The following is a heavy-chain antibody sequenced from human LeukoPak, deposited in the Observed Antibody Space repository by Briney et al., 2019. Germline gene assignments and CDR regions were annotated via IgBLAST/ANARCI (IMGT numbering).Heavy chain of an antibody. D-gene: IGHD5-18*01. Sequence: GGSLRLSCAASGFTFSSYSMNWVRQAPGKGLEWVSSISSSSSYIYYADSVKGRFTISRDNAKNSLYLQMNSLRAEDTAVYYCARADTAMAKDYWGQGTLVTVSS. J-gene: IGHJ4*02. CDR2: ISSSSSYI. CDR3: ARADTAMAKDY. V-gene: IGHV3-21*01. CDR1: GFTFSSYS.